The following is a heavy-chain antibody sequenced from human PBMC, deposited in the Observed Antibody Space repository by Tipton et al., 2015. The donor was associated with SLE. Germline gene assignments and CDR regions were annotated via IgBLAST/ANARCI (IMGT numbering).Heavy chain of an antibody. V-gene: IGHV4-4*02. CDR3: ARDRAFYYGSGPDAFYI. Sequence: TLSLTCAVSGGSISSSNWWSWVRQPPGKGLEWIGEIYHSGSTNYNPSLKSRVTISVDKSKNQFSLKLSSVTAADTAVYYCARDRAFYYGSGPDAFYIWGQGTMVTVSS. J-gene: IGHJ3*02. D-gene: IGHD3-10*01. CDR2: IYHSGST. CDR1: GGSISSSNW.